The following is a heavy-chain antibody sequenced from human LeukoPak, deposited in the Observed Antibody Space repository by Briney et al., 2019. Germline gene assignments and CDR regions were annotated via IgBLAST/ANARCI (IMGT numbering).Heavy chain of an antibody. D-gene: IGHD3-10*01. Sequence: ETLSLTCAVSGYSFSSGYNRGGRRPPGGKVHERIGSRSHNRGTYYNQTLKSRVTITRDISKNKFYMELSSVTAADTGVYHCASFYASGVSSYYCSGIYVWGQGTTVIVSS. CDR3: ASFYASGVSSYYCSGIYV. V-gene: IGHV4-38-2*01. CDR2: RSHNRGT. CDR1: GYSFSSGYN. J-gene: IGHJ6*02.